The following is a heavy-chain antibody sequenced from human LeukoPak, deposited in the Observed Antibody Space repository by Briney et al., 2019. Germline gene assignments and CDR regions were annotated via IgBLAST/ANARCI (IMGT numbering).Heavy chain of an antibody. D-gene: IGHD3-10*01. CDR3: ATRGITMVPFDY. CDR1: GFTFSSDA. V-gene: IGHV3-23*01. CDR2: ISDNGGST. Sequence: GGSLRLSCAVSGFTFSSDAMSWVRQAPGKGLEWVSTISDNGGSTYYADSVKGRFTISRDNSKNTLYLQMNSLRGEDTAVYYCATRGITMVPFDYWGQGTLVTVSS. J-gene: IGHJ4*02.